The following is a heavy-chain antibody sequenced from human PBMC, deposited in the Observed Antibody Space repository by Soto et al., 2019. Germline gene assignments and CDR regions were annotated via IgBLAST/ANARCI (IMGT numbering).Heavy chain of an antibody. D-gene: IGHD2-15*01. CDR2: IWYDGSNK. CDR1: GFTFSSHG. J-gene: IGHJ6*02. CDR3: ARGPGGRSGYYYYGMDV. V-gene: IGHV3-33*01. Sequence: QVQLVESGGGVVQPGRSLRLSCAASGFTFSSHGMHWVRQDPGKGLEWVAVIWYDGSNKYCADSVKGRFTISRDNSKNTLYLQMNSLRAEDTAVYYCARGPGGRSGYYYYGMDVWGQGTTVTVSS.